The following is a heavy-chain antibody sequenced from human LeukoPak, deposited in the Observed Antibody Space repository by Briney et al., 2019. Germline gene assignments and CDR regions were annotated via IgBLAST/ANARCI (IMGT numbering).Heavy chain of an antibody. J-gene: IGHJ4*02. Sequence: SETLSLTCAVYGGSFSGYYWSWIRQPPGKGLEWIGEINHSGSTNYNPSLKSRVTTSVDTSKNQFSLKLSSVTAADTAVYYCARHPFVGATKGFDYWGQGTLVTVSS. CDR3: ARHPFVGATKGFDY. CDR2: INHSGST. CDR1: GGSFSGYY. V-gene: IGHV4-34*01. D-gene: IGHD1-26*01.